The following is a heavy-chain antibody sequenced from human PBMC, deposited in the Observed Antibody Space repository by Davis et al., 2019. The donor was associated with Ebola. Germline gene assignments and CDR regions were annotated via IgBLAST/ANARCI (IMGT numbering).Heavy chain of an antibody. Sequence: AASVKVSCKASGGTFSSYAISWVRQAPGQGLEWMGGIIPILGPGNYGPKFQGSVTITADKSTSTAYMELSSLRYEDTAGYYCAREGGYSSGWPYFDNWGQGTLVTVSS. D-gene: IGHD6-19*01. CDR1: GGTFSSYA. J-gene: IGHJ4*02. CDR2: IIPILGPG. V-gene: IGHV1-69*06. CDR3: AREGGYSSGWPYFDN.